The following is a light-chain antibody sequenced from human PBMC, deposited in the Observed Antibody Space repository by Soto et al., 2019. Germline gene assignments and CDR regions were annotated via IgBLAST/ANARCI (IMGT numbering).Light chain of an antibody. CDR1: TSNIGAGYD. J-gene: IGLJ1*01. CDR3: QSHDSSLSGYV. Sequence: QSVLTQPPSVSGAPGQRVTIPCTGSTSNIGAGYDVHWYQQLPGRVPKLLIFGNSNRPSGVPDRFSGSKSGTSASLAITGLQAEDEADYYCQSHDSSLSGYVFGSGTKVTVL. CDR2: GNS. V-gene: IGLV1-40*01.